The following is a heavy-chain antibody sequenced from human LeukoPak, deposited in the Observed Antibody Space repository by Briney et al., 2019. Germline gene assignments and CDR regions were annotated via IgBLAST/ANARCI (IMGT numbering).Heavy chain of an antibody. J-gene: IGHJ5*02. CDR2: ISSNGGST. Sequence: SGGSLRLSCAASGFTFSSYAMHWVRQAPGKGLEYVSAISSNGGSTYYANSVKGRFTISRDNSKNTLYLQMGSLRAEDMAVYYCARGHSSGWFGNWFDPWGQGTLVTVSS. CDR1: GFTFSSYA. CDR3: ARGHSSGWFGNWFDP. D-gene: IGHD6-19*01. V-gene: IGHV3-64*01.